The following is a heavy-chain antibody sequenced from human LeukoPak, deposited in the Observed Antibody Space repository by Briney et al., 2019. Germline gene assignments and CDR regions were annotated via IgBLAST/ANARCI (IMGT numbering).Heavy chain of an antibody. V-gene: IGHV4-4*07. Sequence: NPSETLSLTCTVSGGSISSYYWSWIRQPAGKGLEWIGRIYTSGSTNYNPSLKSRVTMSVDTSKNQFSLKLSSVTAADTAVYYCARDLHYDYVWGSYRLIDYWGQGTLVTVSS. CDR2: IYTSGST. J-gene: IGHJ4*02. CDR1: GGSISSYY. D-gene: IGHD3-16*02. CDR3: ARDLHYDYVWGSYRLIDY.